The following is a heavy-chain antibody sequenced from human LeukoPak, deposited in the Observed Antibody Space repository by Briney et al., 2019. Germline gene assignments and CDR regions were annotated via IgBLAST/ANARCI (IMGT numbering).Heavy chain of an antibody. CDR2: MNSDGSST. J-gene: IGHJ4*02. Sequence: GGSLRLSCTAPGFIFSSYWMQWVCQPPGKGLEWVSRMNSDGSSTNYADSVKGRLTISRDNAKNTLYLQMNGLRVEDTAVYYCERDLVYGAGDQRFDYWGQGTLVTVSS. D-gene: IGHD7-27*01. CDR3: ERDLVYGAGDQRFDY. CDR1: GFIFSSYW. V-gene: IGHV3-74*01.